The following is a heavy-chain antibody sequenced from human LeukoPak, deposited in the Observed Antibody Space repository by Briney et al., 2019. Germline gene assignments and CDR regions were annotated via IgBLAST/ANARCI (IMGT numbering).Heavy chain of an antibody. Sequence: GRSLRLSCAASGFTFSSYSMSWVRQAPGRGLEWVSYISGSSTTIYYADSVKGRFTISRDNAKTSLYLQMNSLRAEDTAVYYCARGPSGYHNTGGQGTLVTVSS. J-gene: IGHJ4*02. CDR2: ISGSSTTI. D-gene: IGHD5-12*01. CDR3: ARGPSGYHNT. CDR1: GFTFSSYS. V-gene: IGHV3-48*01.